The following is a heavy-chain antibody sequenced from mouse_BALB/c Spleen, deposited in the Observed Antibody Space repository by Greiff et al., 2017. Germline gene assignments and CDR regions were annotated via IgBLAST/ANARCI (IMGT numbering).Heavy chain of an antibody. CDR2: INPSNGGT. Sequence: QVQLQQSGAELVKPGASVKLSCKASGYTFTSYYMYWVKQRPGQGLEWIGEINPSNGGTNFNEKFKSKATLTVDKSSSTAYMQLSSLTSEDSAVYYCTRGESWDYGYAMDYWGQGTSVTVSS. CDR3: TRGESWDYGYAMDY. J-gene: IGHJ4*01. D-gene: IGHD1-1*02. V-gene: IGHV1S81*02. CDR1: GYTFTSYY.